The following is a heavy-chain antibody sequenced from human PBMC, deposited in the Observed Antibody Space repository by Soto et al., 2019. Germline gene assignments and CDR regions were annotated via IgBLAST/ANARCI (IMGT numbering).Heavy chain of an antibody. J-gene: IGHJ6*02. CDR3: AKGPISMVRGVIDYGMDV. CDR1: GFTFSSYA. V-gene: IGHV3-23*01. D-gene: IGHD3-10*01. Sequence: GGSLRLSCAASGFTFSSYAMSWVRQAPGKGLEWVSAISGSGGSTYYADSVKGRFTISRDNSKNTLYLQMNSLRAEDTAVDYCAKGPISMVRGVIDYGMDVWGQGTTVTVSS. CDR2: ISGSGGST.